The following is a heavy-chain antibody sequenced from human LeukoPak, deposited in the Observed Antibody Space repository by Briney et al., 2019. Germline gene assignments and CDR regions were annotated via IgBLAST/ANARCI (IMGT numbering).Heavy chain of an antibody. D-gene: IGHD3-10*01. CDR2: IYHSGRI. CDR3: AASLWFGIYPDY. V-gene: IGHV4-38-2*02. J-gene: IGHJ4*02. Sequence: SETLSLTCTVSGYSISSGYYWGWIRQPPGKGLEWIGNIYHSGRIYYNPSLKSRVTISVDTSNNHLSLSLNSVTTADTAVYYCAASLWFGIYPDYWGQGSLVTVSS. CDR1: GYSISSGYY.